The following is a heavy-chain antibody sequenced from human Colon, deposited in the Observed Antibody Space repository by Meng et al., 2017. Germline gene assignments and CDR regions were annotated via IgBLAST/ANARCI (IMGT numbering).Heavy chain of an antibody. J-gene: IGHJ4*02. CDR3: ARDWGDVRGGFDF. CDR2: TYYRSKYYN. V-gene: IGHV6-1*01. D-gene: IGHD3-10*02. Sequence: QDQLQHSGPGRVKPPHTPSPTCAISGDSVSSNSAAWNWIRQSPSRGLEWLGRTYYRSKYYNDYALSVKSRITINPDTSKNQFSLQLNSVTPEDTAIYYCARDWGDVRGGFDFWGQGTLVTVSS. CDR1: GDSVSSNSAA.